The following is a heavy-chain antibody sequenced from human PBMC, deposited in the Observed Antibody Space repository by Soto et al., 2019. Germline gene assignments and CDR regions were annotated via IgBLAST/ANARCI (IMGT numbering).Heavy chain of an antibody. D-gene: IGHD2-21*01. CDR1: GLTFRSYW. J-gene: IGHJ4*02. V-gene: IGHV3-74*03. CDR3: VRDMQLWRLGS. CDR2: INTDGSVA. Sequence: EVQLVESGGGLVQPGESLRLSCAASGLTFRSYWMRWVRQAPGKGLVWVSRINTDGSVAMYVDSVKGRFTISRDNAKNTLYLHMNSLRAEDTAVYYCVRDMQLWRLGSWGQGTLVPVSS.